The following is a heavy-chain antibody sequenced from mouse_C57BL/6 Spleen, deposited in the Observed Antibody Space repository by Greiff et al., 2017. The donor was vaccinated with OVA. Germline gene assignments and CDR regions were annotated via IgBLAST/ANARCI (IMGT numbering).Heavy chain of an antibody. Sequence: EVKLMESGGGLVKPGGSLKLSCAASGFTFSSYAMSWVRQTPEKRLEWVATISDGGSYTYYPDNVKGRFTISRDNAKNNLYLQMSHLKSEDTAMYYCARAYYYGSSPYWYFDVWGTGTTVTVSS. D-gene: IGHD1-1*01. V-gene: IGHV5-4*03. CDR1: GFTFSSYA. CDR2: ISDGGSYT. CDR3: ARAYYYGSSPYWYFDV. J-gene: IGHJ1*03.